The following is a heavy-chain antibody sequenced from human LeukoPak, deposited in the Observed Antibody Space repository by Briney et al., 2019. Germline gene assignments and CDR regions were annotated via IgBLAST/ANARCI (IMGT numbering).Heavy chain of an antibody. D-gene: IGHD4-17*01. CDR2: IWYDGSNK. Sequence: GGSLRLSCAASGFTFSSYGMHWVRQAPGKGLEWVAVIWYDGSNKYYADSVKGRFTISRDNAKNSLYLQMNSLRAEDTAVYYCARDFYGDYPFFDYWGQGTLVTVSS. CDR1: GFTFSSYG. J-gene: IGHJ4*02. CDR3: ARDFYGDYPFFDY. V-gene: IGHV3-33*01.